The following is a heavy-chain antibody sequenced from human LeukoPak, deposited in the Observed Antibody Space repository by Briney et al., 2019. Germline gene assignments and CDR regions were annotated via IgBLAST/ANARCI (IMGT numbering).Heavy chain of an antibody. CDR1: GFTFGDYA. J-gene: IGHJ4*02. Sequence: GGSLRLSCTASGFTFGDYAMSWVRQAPGKGLEWVVVISNDGSDKYYADSVKGRFTISRDNSKNTLYLQMNSLRAEDTAVYYCAKGYSTGWYGGVDYWGQGTLVTVSS. CDR2: ISNDGSDK. CDR3: AKGYSTGWYGGVDY. D-gene: IGHD6-19*01. V-gene: IGHV3-30*04.